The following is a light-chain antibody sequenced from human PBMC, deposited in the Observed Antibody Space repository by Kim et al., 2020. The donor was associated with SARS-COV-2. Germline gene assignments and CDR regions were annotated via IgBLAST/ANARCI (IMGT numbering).Light chain of an antibody. J-gene: IGLJ2*01. CDR2: QDT. CDR3: QAWDSNPVV. CDR1: KLGDKH. Sequence: SYELTQPPSVSVSPGQTASIACSGDKLGDKHACWYQQKPGQSPVLVIYQDTKRPSGIPERFSGSNSGNTATLTISGTQAMDEGDYYCQAWDSNPVVFGGGTQLTVL. V-gene: IGLV3-1*01.